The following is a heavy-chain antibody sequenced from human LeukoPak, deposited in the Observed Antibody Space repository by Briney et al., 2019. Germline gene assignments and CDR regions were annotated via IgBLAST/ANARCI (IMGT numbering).Heavy chain of an antibody. D-gene: IGHD3-10*01. CDR1: GGSISSYY. Sequence: MPSETLSLTCTVSGGSISSYYWSWIRQPPGKGLEWIGYIYYSGSTNYNPSLKSRVTISVDTSKNQFSLKLSSVTAADTAVYYCAREGTRDPNWFDPWGQGTLVTVSS. V-gene: IGHV4-59*01. CDR2: IYYSGST. CDR3: AREGTRDPNWFDP. J-gene: IGHJ5*02.